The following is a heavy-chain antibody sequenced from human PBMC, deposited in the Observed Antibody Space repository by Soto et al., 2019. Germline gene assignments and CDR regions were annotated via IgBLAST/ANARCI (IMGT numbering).Heavy chain of an antibody. V-gene: IGHV6-1*01. J-gene: IGHJ4*02. CDR3: ARAAYSGSYQGYFDY. CDR1: GDSVSSNSAT. CDR2: TYYRSKWYS. Sequence: SQTLSLTCAISGDSVSSNSATWNWIRQSPSRGLEWLGRTYYRSKWYSDYAVSVKSRITTNPDTSKNQLSLQLNSVTPEDTAVYYCARAAYSGSYQGYFDYWGQGTLVTVSS. D-gene: IGHD1-26*01.